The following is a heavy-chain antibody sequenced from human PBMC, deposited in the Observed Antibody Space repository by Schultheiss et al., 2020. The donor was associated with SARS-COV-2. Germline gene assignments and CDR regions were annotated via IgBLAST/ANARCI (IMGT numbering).Heavy chain of an antibody. CDR1: GGAISSSSYY. V-gene: IGHV4-39*02. J-gene: IGHJ4*01. D-gene: IGHD3-3*01. CDR2: IYHSGST. Sequence: GSLRLSCTVSGGAISSSSYYWGWIRQPPGKGLEWSGSIYHSGSTYYNPSLKSRVTISVDTSKNQFSLKLSSVTAADTAVYYCAREWITIFGVVSTAAIDYWGHGTLVTVSS. CDR3: AREWITIFGVVSTAAIDY.